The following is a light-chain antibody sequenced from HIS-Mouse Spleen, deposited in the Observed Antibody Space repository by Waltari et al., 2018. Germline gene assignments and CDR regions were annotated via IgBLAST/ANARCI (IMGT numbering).Light chain of an antibody. J-gene: IGLJ2*01. V-gene: IGLV2-23*01. CDR3: CSYAGSSTVV. Sequence: QSALTQPASVSGSPGQSITISCTGTSSDVGSYNLVSWYQQHPGKAPKLMIYEGSKRHSGVSNRFSGSKSGNTASLTISALQAEDEADYYCCSYAGSSTVVFGGGTKLTVL. CDR2: EGS. CDR1: SSDVGSYNL.